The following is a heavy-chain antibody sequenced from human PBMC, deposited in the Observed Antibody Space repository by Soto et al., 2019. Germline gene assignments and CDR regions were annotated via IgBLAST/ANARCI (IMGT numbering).Heavy chain of an antibody. J-gene: IGHJ3*01. CDR2: ISDSGDRT. CDR3: AKDRGIIVKAGDAFDV. CDR1: GFTLSMSA. Sequence: PGGSLRLSCASSGFTLSMSAVNWVRQAPGKGLGWVSYISDSGDRTYYADSVKGRFTISRDRSKNTVSLQMDSLRAEDTAVYYCAKDRGIIVKAGDAFDVWGQGTKVTVSS. D-gene: IGHD3-16*02. V-gene: IGHV3-23*01.